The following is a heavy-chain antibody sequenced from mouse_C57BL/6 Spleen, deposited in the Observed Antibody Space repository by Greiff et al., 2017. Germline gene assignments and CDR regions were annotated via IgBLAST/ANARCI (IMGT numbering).Heavy chain of an antibody. CDR1: GFNIKDYY. J-gene: IGHJ3*01. V-gene: IGHV14-2*01. Sequence: DVKLVESGAELVKPGASVKLSCTASGFNIKDYYMHWVKQRTEQGLEWIGRIDPEDGETKYAPKFQGKATITADTSSNTAYLQLSSLTSEDTAVYYCARLYYGNYEFAYWGQGTLVTVSA. CDR2: IDPEDGET. CDR3: ARLYYGNYEFAY. D-gene: IGHD2-1*01.